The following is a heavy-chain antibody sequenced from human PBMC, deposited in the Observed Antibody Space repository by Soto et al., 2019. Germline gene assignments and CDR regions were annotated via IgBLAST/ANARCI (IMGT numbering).Heavy chain of an antibody. CDR1: GGSISSGGYY. V-gene: IGHV4-31*03. J-gene: IGHJ2*01. CDR3: AVSYSNYWYFDL. D-gene: IGHD4-4*01. CDR2: IYYSGST. Sequence: TLSLTCTVSGGSISSGGYYWSWIRQHPGKGLEWIGYIYYSGSTYYNPSLKSRVTISVDTSKNQFSLKLSSVTAADTAVYYCAVSYSNYWYFDLWGRGTLVTVSS.